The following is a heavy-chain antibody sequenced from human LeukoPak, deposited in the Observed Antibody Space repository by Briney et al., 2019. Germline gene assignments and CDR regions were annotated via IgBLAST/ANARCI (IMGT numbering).Heavy chain of an antibody. CDR2: ISSSSNYM. V-gene: IGHV3-21*04. Sequence: GGSLRLSCAASGFTFSSYAMSWVRQAPGKGLEWVSSISSSSNYMYYADSVKGRLTISRDNSKNTLFLQMNSLRAEDTAVYYCARGQLDFDFWSGSDSWGQGTLVTVSS. CDR1: GFTFSSYA. D-gene: IGHD3-3*01. J-gene: IGHJ4*02. CDR3: ARGQLDFDFWSGSDS.